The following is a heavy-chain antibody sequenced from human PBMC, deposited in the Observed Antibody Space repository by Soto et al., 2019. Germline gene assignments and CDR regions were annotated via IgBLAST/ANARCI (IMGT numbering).Heavy chain of an antibody. CDR2: TYYRTAWHN. Sequence: QVQLQQSGPRLVKPSQTLSLTCAISGDSVSTKSGAWNLIRQSPSRGLEWLGRTYYRTAWHNDSGGSVRGRVTINPDTSKNSFSLQLYSVTPEDSAVYYCARDRAQYGMDVWGQGITVTVSS. V-gene: IGHV6-1*01. J-gene: IGHJ6*02. CDR1: GDSVSTKSGA. D-gene: IGHD3-10*01. CDR3: ARDRAQYGMDV.